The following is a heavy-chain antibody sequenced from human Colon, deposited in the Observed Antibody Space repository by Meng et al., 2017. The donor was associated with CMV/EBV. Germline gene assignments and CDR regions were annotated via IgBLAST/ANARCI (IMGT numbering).Heavy chain of an antibody. CDR2: LDPTTVRT. V-gene: IGHV1-2*02. CDR1: GYIFTGYY. J-gene: IGHJ1*01. D-gene: IGHD3-16*01. Sequence: QREQSGRAVRLPAASVKVSSKASGYIFTGYYIHWVRQAPGQGLEWMGWLDPTTVRTDYAQKFQGTVTMTRDTSISTAYLELSRRTSDYTAVYYCASHSSYVLGSHHWGQGTLVTASS. CDR3: ASHSSYVLGSHH.